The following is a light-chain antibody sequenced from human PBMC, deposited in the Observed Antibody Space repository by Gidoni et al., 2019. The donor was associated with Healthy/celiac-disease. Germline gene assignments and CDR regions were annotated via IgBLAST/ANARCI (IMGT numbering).Light chain of an antibody. CDR3: QQSYSTPRT. CDR1: QSISSY. CDR2: AAS. J-gene: IGKJ2*01. Sequence: DIQMTPSPSSLSASVGDRVTITCRASQSISSYLNWYQQKPGKAPKLLIYAASSLQSGVPPRFSGSGSGTDFTLTISSLQPEDFATYYCQQSYSTPRTFGQGTKLEIK. V-gene: IGKV1-39*01.